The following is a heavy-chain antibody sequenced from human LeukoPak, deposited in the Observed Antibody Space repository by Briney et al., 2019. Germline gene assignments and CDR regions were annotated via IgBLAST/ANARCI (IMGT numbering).Heavy chain of an antibody. V-gene: IGHV1-69*05. D-gene: IGHD4-17*01. Sequence: SVKVSCKASGGTFSSYAISWVRQAPGQGLEWMGGIIPIFGTANYAQKFQGRVTITTDESTSTAYMELSSLRSEDTAVYYCARNTRYGDYFGYWGQGTLVTVSS. CDR1: GGTFSSYA. J-gene: IGHJ4*02. CDR2: IIPIFGTA. CDR3: ARNTRYGDYFGY.